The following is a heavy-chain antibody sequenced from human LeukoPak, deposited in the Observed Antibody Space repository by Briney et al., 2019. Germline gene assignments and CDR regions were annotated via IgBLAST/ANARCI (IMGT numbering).Heavy chain of an antibody. Sequence: GGSLRLSCAASGFTVSSNYMSWVRQAPGKGLEWVSVIYSGGSTYYADSVKGRFTISRDNSKNTLYLQMNSLRAEDTAVYYCAKGRNYDFWSGYFRWFDPWGQGTLVTVSS. CDR3: AKGRNYDFWSGYFRWFDP. CDR2: IYSGGST. D-gene: IGHD3-3*01. V-gene: IGHV3-53*01. CDR1: GFTVSSNY. J-gene: IGHJ5*02.